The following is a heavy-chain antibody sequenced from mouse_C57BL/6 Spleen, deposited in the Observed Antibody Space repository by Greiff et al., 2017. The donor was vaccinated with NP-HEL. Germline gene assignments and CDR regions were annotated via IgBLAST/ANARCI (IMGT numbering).Heavy chain of an antibody. J-gene: IGHJ4*01. CDR3: ARRVMIGGLYYAMDY. V-gene: IGHV1-39*01. Sequence: EVKLMESGPELVKPGASVKISCKASGYSFTDYNMNWVKQSNGKSLEWIGVINPNYGTTSYNQKFKGKATLTVDQSSSTAYMQLNSLTSEDSAVYYCARRVMIGGLYYAMDYWGQGTSVTVSS. D-gene: IGHD2-4*01. CDR2: INPNYGTT. CDR1: GYSFTDYN.